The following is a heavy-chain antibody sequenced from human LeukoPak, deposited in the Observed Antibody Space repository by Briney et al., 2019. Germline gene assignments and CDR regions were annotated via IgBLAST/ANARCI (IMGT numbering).Heavy chain of an antibody. Sequence: SETLSLTCTVSGGSIISNYWSWLRQPPGKGLEWIGYIYYSGSTNYNPSLKSRVTISVDTSKTQFSLKLCSVTAADTAVYYCAGSHENKWNDFSVWFDPWGQGTLVTVSS. CDR2: IYYSGST. CDR1: GGSIISNY. V-gene: IGHV4-59*01. J-gene: IGHJ5*02. D-gene: IGHD1-20*01. CDR3: AGSHENKWNDFSVWFDP.